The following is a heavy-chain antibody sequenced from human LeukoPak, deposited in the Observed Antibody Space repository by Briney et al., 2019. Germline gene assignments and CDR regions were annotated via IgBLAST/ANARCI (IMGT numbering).Heavy chain of an antibody. V-gene: IGHV4-39*07. J-gene: IGHJ5*02. CDR2: IYYTGLT. CDR3: AKDDKNWNYDR. CDR1: GDSIGSIGHN. D-gene: IGHD1-7*01. Sequence: SENLSLTCSVSGDSIGSIGHNWAWFRQPPGKRPAWIGSIYYTGLTYFNPSLKSRVTISSDTSKNLLSLTMTSVTAADTALYFCAKDDKNWNYDRWGQGTLVSVSS.